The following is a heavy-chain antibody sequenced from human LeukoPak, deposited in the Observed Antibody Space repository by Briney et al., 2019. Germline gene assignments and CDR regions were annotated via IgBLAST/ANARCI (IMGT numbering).Heavy chain of an antibody. D-gene: IGHD6-19*01. CDR1: GGSIGSYY. CDR3: ARDREEWLEGQGFDI. J-gene: IGHJ3*02. CDR2: IYFSGSA. V-gene: IGHV4-59*01. Sequence: PSETLSLTCTVSGGSIGSYYWNWIRQSPGKGLEWIGYIYFSGSANYNPSLKSRVTISLDASNNQFSLKLTSVTAADTAVYYCARDREEWLEGQGFDIWDPGTMLTVSS.